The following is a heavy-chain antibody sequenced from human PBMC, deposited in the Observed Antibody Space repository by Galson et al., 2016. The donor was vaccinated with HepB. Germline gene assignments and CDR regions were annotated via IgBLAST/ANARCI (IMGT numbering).Heavy chain of an antibody. J-gene: IGHJ4*02. Sequence: SLRLSCAASGFSFSTSGMSWVRQTPGRGLEWLSGITASGTTTHYADSVRGRFTISRDNSKNTLYLYMSGLRAGDTAVCYCGKHGGFDYWGQGALVTVSS. V-gene: IGHV3-23*01. D-gene: IGHD3-16*01. CDR2: ITASGTTT. CDR1: GFSFSTSG. CDR3: GKHGGFDY.